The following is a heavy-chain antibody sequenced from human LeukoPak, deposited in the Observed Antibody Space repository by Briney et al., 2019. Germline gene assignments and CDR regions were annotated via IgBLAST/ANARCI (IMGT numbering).Heavy chain of an antibody. CDR2: IYYSGST. V-gene: IGHV4-59*12. J-gene: IGHJ4*02. D-gene: IGHD1-26*01. Sequence: SETLSLTCTVSGGSISSYYWSWIRQPPGKGLEWIGYIYYSGSTYYNPSLKSRVTISVDTSKNQFSLKLSSVTAADTAVYYCAREMVGATEFDYWGQGTLVTVSS. CDR1: GGSISSYY. CDR3: AREMVGATEFDY.